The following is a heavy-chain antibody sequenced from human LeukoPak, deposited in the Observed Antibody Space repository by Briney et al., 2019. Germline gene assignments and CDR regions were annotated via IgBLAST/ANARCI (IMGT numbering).Heavy chain of an antibody. CDR1: GFTFSSYG. Sequence: GGSLRLSCAASGFTFSSYGMHWVRQAPGKGLEWVASIRYDGSNKYYADSVKGRFTISRDNSKNTLYLQMNSLRAEDTAVYYCQGYCSSTSCRRDPEKYYFDYWGQGTLVTVSS. CDR3: QGYCSSTSCRRDPEKYYFDY. V-gene: IGHV3-30*02. J-gene: IGHJ4*02. D-gene: IGHD2-2*01. CDR2: IRYDGSNK.